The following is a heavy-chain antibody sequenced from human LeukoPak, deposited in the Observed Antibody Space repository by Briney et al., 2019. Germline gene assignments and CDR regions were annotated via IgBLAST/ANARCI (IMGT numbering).Heavy chain of an antibody. V-gene: IGHV3-48*03. Sequence: GGSLRLSCAASGFTFNIYEFNWVRQAPGKGLEWLSYIDGSGNSIYYADSVKGRFTISRGNAKSSLYLQMSSLRADDTAVYYCARECLTCGGDSYDYWGQGALVTVSS. CDR2: IDGSGNSI. CDR1: GFTFNIYE. J-gene: IGHJ4*02. D-gene: IGHD2-21*01. CDR3: ARECLTCGGDSYDY.